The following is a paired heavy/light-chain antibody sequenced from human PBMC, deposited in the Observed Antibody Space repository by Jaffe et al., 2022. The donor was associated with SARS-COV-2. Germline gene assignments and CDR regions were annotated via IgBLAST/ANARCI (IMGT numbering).Light chain of an antibody. CDR3: QQRSDWPT. CDR2: DAT. Sequence: EIVLTQSPVTLSLSPGERATLSCRASQSVSSYLAWYQQRPGQPPRLLIYDATQRASGIPARFSGSGSGTDFTLTISSLEPEDFAVYYCQQRSDWPTFGQGTKLEI. J-gene: IGKJ2*01. CDR1: QSVSSY. V-gene: IGKV3-11*01.
Heavy chain of an antibody. J-gene: IGHJ5*01. CDR3: TRGNYFDSSGYYMFGF. Sequence: VQLVQSGADVKKPGASVKVSCRGSGFTLTGYYMHWVRQAPGQGPEWVGRINGNSGGTDYAPAFQGRVSMTRDTSINTAYLELTGLTSDDTAVYFCTRGNYFDSSGYYMFGFWGQGTLITVSS. V-gene: IGHV1-2*06. CDR2: INGNSGGT. CDR1: GFTLTGYY. D-gene: IGHD3-22*01.